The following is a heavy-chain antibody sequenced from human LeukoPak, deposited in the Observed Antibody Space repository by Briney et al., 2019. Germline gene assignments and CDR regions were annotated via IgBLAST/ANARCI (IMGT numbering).Heavy chain of an antibody. J-gene: IGHJ3*02. CDR2: IYTSWST. CDR1: GGSISSYY. Sequence: SETLSLTCTVSGGSISSYYWSWIRQRAGKGLEWVGRIYTSWSTNYNHSLKSRVTMSVDTSNTQSSLKLSSVPAADTAVYYSGRDPHYGDYVDAFDIWGQGTMVTVSS. CDR3: GRDPHYGDYVDAFDI. D-gene: IGHD4-17*01. V-gene: IGHV4-4*07.